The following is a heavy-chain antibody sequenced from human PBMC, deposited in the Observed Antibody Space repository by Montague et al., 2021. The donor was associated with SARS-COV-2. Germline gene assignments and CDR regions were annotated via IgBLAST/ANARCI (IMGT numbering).Heavy chain of an antibody. CDR3: ARLRGDYGGTYDTFDI. CDR1: GGSISSRSCD. J-gene: IGHJ3*02. Sequence: SETLSPTCTVSGGSISSRSCDWGWIRQPPGKGLEWIGSMDYSGSTYYXPSLKSRVTISVDTSKNQFSLKLSSVTAADTAVYYCARLRGDYGGTYDTFDIWGQGTMVTVSS. CDR2: MDYSGST. V-gene: IGHV4-39*01. D-gene: IGHD4-23*01.